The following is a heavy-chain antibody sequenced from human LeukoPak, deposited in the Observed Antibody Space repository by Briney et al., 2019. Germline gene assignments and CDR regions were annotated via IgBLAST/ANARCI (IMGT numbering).Heavy chain of an antibody. CDR1: GGSISSYY. Sequence: SETLSLTCTVSGGSISSYYWSWIRQPAGKGLEWIGRIYTSGSTNYNPSLKSRVTMSVDTSKNQFSLKLSSVTAADTAVYYCARVGDTAMTTHGDYYYYMDVWGKGTTVTVSS. CDR2: IYTSGST. J-gene: IGHJ6*03. V-gene: IGHV4-4*07. CDR3: ARVGDTAMTTHGDYYYYMDV. D-gene: IGHD5-18*01.